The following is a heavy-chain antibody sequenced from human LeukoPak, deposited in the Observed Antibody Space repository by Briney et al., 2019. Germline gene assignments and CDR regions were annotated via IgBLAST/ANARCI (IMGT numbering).Heavy chain of an antibody. Sequence: GGSLRLSCAASGFTFSNYWMSWVRQAPGKGLEWVANIKQDGSEKYYVDSVKGRFTVSRDNAKSSLYLQVNSLRVEDTAVYYCATTQSFDYWGQGTLVTVSS. CDR2: IKQDGSEK. CDR3: ATTQSFDY. V-gene: IGHV3-7*01. J-gene: IGHJ4*02. CDR1: GFTFSNYW.